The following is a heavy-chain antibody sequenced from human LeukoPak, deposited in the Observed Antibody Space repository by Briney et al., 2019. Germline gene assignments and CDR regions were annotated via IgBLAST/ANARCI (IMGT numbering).Heavy chain of an antibody. D-gene: IGHD2-2*03. V-gene: IGHV4-59*08. Sequence: PSETLSLTCPVPGGSISSYYWSWIRPPPGKGLEGIGYIYYSGSTNYNPSLKSRVTISVDTSKNQFSLKLSSVTAADTAVYYCARWIATRGAFDIWGQGTMVTVSS. CDR1: GGSISSYY. J-gene: IGHJ3*02. CDR2: IYYSGST. CDR3: ARWIATRGAFDI.